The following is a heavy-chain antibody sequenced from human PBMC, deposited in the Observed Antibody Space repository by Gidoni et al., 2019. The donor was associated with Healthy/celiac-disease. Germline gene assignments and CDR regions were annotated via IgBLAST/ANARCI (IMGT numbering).Heavy chain of an antibody. V-gene: IGHV4-31*03. J-gene: IGHJ5*02. Sequence: QVQLQESGPGLVKPSQTLYLTCTVSGGSISSGGYYWSWIRQHPGKGLEWIGYIYYSGSTYYNPSLKSRVTISVDTSKNQFSLKLSSVTAADTAVYYCARGQSMALSAIPHLLFDPWGQGTLFTVSS. CDR2: IYYSGST. D-gene: IGHD2-2*02. CDR1: GGSISSGGYY. CDR3: ARGQSMALSAIPHLLFDP.